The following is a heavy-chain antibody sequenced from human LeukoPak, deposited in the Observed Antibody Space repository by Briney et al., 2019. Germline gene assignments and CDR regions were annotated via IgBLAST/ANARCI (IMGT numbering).Heavy chain of an antibody. D-gene: IGHD3-22*01. Sequence: ASVKVSCKASGYTFTSYGISWVRQAPGQGLEWMGWINAGNGNTKYSQKFQGRVTITRDTSASTAYMELSSLRSEDTAVYYCASGGDYYDSSGYYYPMTFDYWGQGTLVTVSS. CDR1: GYTFTSYG. J-gene: IGHJ4*02. CDR3: ASGGDYYDSSGYYYPMTFDY. V-gene: IGHV1-3*01. CDR2: INAGNGNT.